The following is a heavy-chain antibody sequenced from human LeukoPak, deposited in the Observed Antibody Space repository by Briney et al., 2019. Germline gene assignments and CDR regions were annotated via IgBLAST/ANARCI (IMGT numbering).Heavy chain of an antibody. CDR1: GGSLSSYY. D-gene: IGHD3-22*01. V-gene: IGHV4-4*07. CDR2: IYTSGST. J-gene: IGHJ4*02. CDR3: ARGGFSYYDSSGYLNFDY. Sequence: SETLSLTCTVSGGSLSSYYWSWIRQPAGKGLEWIGRIYTSGSTNYNPSLKSRVTMSVDTSKNQFSLKLSSVTAADTAVYYCARGGFSYYDSSGYLNFDYWGQGTLVTVSS.